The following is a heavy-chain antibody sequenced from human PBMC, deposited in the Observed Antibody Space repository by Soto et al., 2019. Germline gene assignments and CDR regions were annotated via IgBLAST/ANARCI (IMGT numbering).Heavy chain of an antibody. V-gene: IGHV1-8*01. CDR3: ARGSAALAPLIDY. CDR1: GYSFTNND. D-gene: IGHD6-6*01. Sequence: ASVKVSCKASGYSFTNNDVSWVRQATGQGLEWMGWMDPGSGDTGYAQKFQGRVTMTRDTSISTAYMELSRLRSDDTAVYYCARGSAALAPLIDYWGQGTLVTVSS. CDR2: MDPGSGDT. J-gene: IGHJ4*02.